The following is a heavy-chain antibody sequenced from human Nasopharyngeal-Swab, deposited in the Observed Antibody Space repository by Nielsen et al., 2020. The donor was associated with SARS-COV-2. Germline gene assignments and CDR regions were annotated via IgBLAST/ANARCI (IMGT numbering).Heavy chain of an antibody. CDR3: ARDNDFEY. CDR1: GFTFSSYA. Sequence: GESLKISCAASGFTFSSYAMHWVRQAPGKGLEWVAVISYDGSNKYYADSVKGRFTISRDNSKNTLYLQMNSLRAEDTAVYYCARDNDFEYWGQGTLVTVPS. V-gene: IGHV3-30-3*01. CDR2: ISYDGSNK. J-gene: IGHJ4*02.